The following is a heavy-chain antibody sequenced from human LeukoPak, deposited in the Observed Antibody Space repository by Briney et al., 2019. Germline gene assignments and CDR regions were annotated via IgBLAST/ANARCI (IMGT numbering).Heavy chain of an antibody. CDR1: GFTFSSYA. D-gene: IGHD6-13*01. V-gene: IGHV3-23*01. CDR2: ISGSGGST. Sequence: GGSLRLSCAASGFTFSSYAMSWVRQAPGKGLEWVSAISGSGGSTYYADSVKGRFTISRDNSNDTLYLQMNTLRAEDTAVYYCAKGMSSWYPFDFWGQGTLVTVSS. CDR3: AKGMSSWYPFDF. J-gene: IGHJ4*02.